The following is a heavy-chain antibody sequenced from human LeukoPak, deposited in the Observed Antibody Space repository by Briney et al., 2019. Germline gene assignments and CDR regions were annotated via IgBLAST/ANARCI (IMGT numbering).Heavy chain of an antibody. J-gene: IGHJ4*02. V-gene: IGHV6-1*01. CDR3: AREPQGVRGLIIPSDFDS. Sequence: TSQTLSLTCAISGDSASSNSAAWNWIRQSPSRGLEWLGRTYYRSHWSYDYALSVKGRISINPDTSKNHFSLQLNSVTPEDTAVYYCAREPQGVRGLIIPSDFDSWGQGTLVTVSS. D-gene: IGHD3-10*01. CDR2: TYYRSHWSY. CDR1: GDSASSNSAA.